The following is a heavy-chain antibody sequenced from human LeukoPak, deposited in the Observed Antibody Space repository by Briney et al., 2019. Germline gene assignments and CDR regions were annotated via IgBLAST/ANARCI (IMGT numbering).Heavy chain of an antibody. Sequence: SETLSLTCTVSGGSVSSGSYYWSWIRQPPGKGLEWIGYIYYSGSTNYNPSLKSRVTISVDTSKNQFSLKLSSVTAADTAVHYCARDRKLELLDYWGQGTLVTVSS. CDR3: ARDRKLELLDY. CDR1: GGSVSSGSYY. CDR2: IYYSGST. V-gene: IGHV4-61*01. D-gene: IGHD1-7*01. J-gene: IGHJ4*02.